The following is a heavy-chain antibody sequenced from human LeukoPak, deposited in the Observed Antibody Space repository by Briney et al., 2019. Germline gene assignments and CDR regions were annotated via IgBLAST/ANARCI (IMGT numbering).Heavy chain of an antibody. CDR2: INAGNGNT. D-gene: IGHD3-3*01. J-gene: IGHJ4*02. V-gene: IGHV1-3*01. CDR3: ARDWLYYDSQTTPDY. Sequence: GASVKVSCKASGYTFTSYAMHWVRQAPGQRLEWMGWINAGNGNTKYSQKSQGRVTITRDTSASTAYMELSSLRSEDTAVYYCARDWLYYDSQTTPDYWGQGTLVTVSS. CDR1: GYTFTSYA.